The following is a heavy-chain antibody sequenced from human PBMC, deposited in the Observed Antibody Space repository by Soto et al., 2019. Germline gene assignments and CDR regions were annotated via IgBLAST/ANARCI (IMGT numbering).Heavy chain of an antibody. CDR3: AKEGYSFVGMDV. CDR1: GYSFTSYW. CDR2: IDPSDSYT. Sequence: SGESLKISCKGSGYSFTSYWISWVRQMPGKGLEWMGRIDPSDSYTNYSPSFQGHVTISADKSISTAYLQWSSLKASDTAMYYCAKEGYSFVGMDVWGQGTTVTVSS. V-gene: IGHV5-10-1*01. J-gene: IGHJ6*02. D-gene: IGHD5-18*01.